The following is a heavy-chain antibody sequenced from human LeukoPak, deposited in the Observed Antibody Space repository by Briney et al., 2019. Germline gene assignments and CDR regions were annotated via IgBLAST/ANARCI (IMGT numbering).Heavy chain of an antibody. J-gene: IGHJ4*02. CDR3: ARDLEAVVVPAASSGYYFDY. Sequence: SETLSLTCAVSGGSITSGGYSWSWIRQPPGKGLEWIGSIYYSGSTYYNPSLKSRVTISVDTSKNQFSLKLSSVTAADTAVYYCARDLEAVVVPAASSGYYFDYWGQGTLVTVSS. V-gene: IGHV4-39*07. CDR2: IYYSGST. CDR1: GGSITSGGYS. D-gene: IGHD2-2*01.